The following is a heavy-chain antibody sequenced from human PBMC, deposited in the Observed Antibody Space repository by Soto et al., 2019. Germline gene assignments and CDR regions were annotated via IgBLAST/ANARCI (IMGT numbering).Heavy chain of an antibody. CDR3: AKDQEMATISSAFDI. V-gene: IGHV3-30*18. D-gene: IGHD5-12*01. CDR1: GFTFSSYG. CDR2: ISYDGSNK. J-gene: IGHJ3*02. Sequence: GGSLRLSCAASGFTFSSYGMHWVRQAPGKGLEWVAVISYDGSNKYYADSVKGRFTISRDNSKNTLYLQMNSLRAEDTAVYYCAKDQEMATISSAFDIWGQGTMVTVSS.